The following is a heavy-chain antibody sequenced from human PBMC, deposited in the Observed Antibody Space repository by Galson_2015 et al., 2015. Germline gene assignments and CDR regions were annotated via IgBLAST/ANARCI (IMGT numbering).Heavy chain of an antibody. CDR2: LSSSSGTI. V-gene: IGHV3-48*02. D-gene: IGHD3-10*01. CDR1: GFAFNSYS. CDR3: ANRSGSHNRFGH. J-gene: IGHJ1*01. Sequence: SLRLSCAGSGFAFNSYSMSWVRQAPGKGLEWLSFLSSSSGTIYYADSVKGRFTISRDNAKNSLFLQMSSLRDEDTAVYYCANRSGSHNRFGHCAPGTLVPASS.